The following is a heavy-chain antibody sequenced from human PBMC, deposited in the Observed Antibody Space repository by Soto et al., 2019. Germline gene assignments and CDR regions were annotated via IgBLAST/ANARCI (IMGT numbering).Heavy chain of an antibody. D-gene: IGHD6-13*01. CDR2: FDPEDGET. J-gene: IGHJ4*02. V-gene: IGHV1-24*01. Sequence: ASWRVSRKVSGYTLTEFPMHWVRQAPGKGLEWMGGFDPEDGETIYAQKFQGRVTMTEDTSTDTAYMELSSLRSEGTAVYYCATPGAAAGPLGYWGQGTLVTVSS. CDR1: GYTLTEFP. CDR3: ATPGAAAGPLGY.